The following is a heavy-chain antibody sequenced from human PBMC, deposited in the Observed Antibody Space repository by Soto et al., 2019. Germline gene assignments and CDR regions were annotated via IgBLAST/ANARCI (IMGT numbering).Heavy chain of an antibody. J-gene: IGHJ6*02. V-gene: IGHV1-8*01. Sequence: ASVKVSCKASGYTFPSYAINWVRQATGQGLEWMGWMNPNSGNTGYAQKFQGRVTMTRNTSISTAYMELSSLRSEDTAVYYCARVAVRNDFWSGYYPDYGMDVWGQRNTVP. CDR1: GYTFPSYA. D-gene: IGHD3-3*01. CDR3: ARVAVRNDFWSGYYPDYGMDV. CDR2: MNPNSGNT.